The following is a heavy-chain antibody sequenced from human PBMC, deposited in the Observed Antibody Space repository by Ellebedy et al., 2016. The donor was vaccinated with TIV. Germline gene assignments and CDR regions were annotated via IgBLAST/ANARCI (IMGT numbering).Heavy chain of an antibody. Sequence: KVSCKGSGYSFTSYWIGWVRQMPGKGLEWMGIIYPGDSDTRYSPSFQGQVTISADKSISTAYLQWSSLKASDTAMYYCARIRFMYYYDSSGYSANWFDPWGQGTLVTVSS. D-gene: IGHD3-22*01. J-gene: IGHJ5*02. CDR3: ARIRFMYYYDSSGYSANWFDP. CDR2: IYPGDSDT. CDR1: GYSFTSYW. V-gene: IGHV5-51*01.